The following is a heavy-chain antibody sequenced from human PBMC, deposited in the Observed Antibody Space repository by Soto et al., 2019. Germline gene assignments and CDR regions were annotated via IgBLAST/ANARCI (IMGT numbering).Heavy chain of an antibody. CDR3: AKEPYSSSWYPLYYYYYGMDV. V-gene: IGHV3-30*18. Sequence: GSLRLSCAASGFTFSSYGMHWVRQAPGKGLEWVAVISYDGSNKYYADSVKGRFTISRDNSKNTLYLQMNSLRAEDTAVYYCAKEPYSSSWYPLYYYYYGMDVWGQGTTVTVSS. CDR1: GFTFSSYG. D-gene: IGHD6-13*01. CDR2: ISYDGSNK. J-gene: IGHJ6*02.